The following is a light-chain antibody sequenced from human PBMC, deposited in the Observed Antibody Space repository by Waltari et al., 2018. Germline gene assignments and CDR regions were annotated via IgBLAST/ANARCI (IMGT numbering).Light chain of an antibody. Sequence: QSALTQPASVSASPGQSITIPCTGTSGYIGGSDFVSWYQHHPGRAPKVLIFDVNHRPSGISDRFSGSKSGNTASLTISGLQAEDDADYYCSSPSTNNVVVFGGGTKVTVL. CDR1: SGYIGGSDF. CDR2: DVN. J-gene: IGLJ2*01. CDR3: SSPSTNNVVV. V-gene: IGLV2-14*01.